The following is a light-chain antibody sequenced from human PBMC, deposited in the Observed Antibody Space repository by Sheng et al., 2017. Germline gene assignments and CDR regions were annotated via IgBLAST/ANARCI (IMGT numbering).Light chain of an antibody. CDR1: TGAVTSGHL. Sequence: QAVVTQEPSLTVSPGGTVTLTCGSSTGAVTSGHLPYWFQQKPGQAPRTLIFVYKQQTLLDPSPGSQAPSLGTKAALTLSGLAQPEDEADYYCLLSYSGGWVFGGGTKLTVL. CDR3: LLSYSGGWV. CDR2: VYK. J-gene: IGLJ3*02. V-gene: IGLV7-46*01.